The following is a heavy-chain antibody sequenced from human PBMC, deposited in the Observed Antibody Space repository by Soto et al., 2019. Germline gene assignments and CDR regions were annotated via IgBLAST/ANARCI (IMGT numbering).Heavy chain of an antibody. V-gene: IGHV2-70*17. J-gene: IGHJ6*02. D-gene: IGHD6-19*01. CDR3: ARIPGIAVAGIPNDYYYYGMDV. CDR2: IDWDDAK. CDR1: GFSLSTSGMC. Sequence: SGPTLVNPTQTLTLTCTFSGFSLSTSGMCVSWIRQPPGKALEWLARIDWDDAKFYSTSLKTRLTISRDTSKNQVVLTMTNMDPVDTATYCCARIPGIAVAGIPNDYYYYGMDVWGQGSTVTVSS.